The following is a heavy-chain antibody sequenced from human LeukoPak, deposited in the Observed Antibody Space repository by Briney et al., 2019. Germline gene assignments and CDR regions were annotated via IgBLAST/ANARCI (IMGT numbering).Heavy chain of an antibody. CDR1: GYSFTNFW. CDR2: IYPGDSHT. D-gene: IGHD1-26*01. V-gene: IGHV5-51*01. J-gene: IGHJ4*02. Sequence: GESLKISCKGYGYSFTNFWIGWVRQMPGKGLEWMGIIYPGDSHTRHSPSFQGQVTITADKSINTAYLQWSSLKASDTAMYNCARVGSGATLFDYWGQGTLVTVSS. CDR3: ARVGSGATLFDY.